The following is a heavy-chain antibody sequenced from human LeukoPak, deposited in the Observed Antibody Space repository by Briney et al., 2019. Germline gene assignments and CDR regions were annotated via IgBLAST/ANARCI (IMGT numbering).Heavy chain of an antibody. V-gene: IGHV4-39*07. CDR3: ARKRGYSYGYFGY. CDR2: IYYSGST. D-gene: IGHD5-18*01. Sequence: SETLSLTCTVSGGSISSSSYYWGWIRQPPGKGLEWIGSIYYSGSTYYNPSLKSRVTISVDTSKNQFSLKLSSVTAADTAVYYCARKRGYSYGYFGYWGQGTLVTVSS. J-gene: IGHJ4*02. CDR1: GGSISSSSYY.